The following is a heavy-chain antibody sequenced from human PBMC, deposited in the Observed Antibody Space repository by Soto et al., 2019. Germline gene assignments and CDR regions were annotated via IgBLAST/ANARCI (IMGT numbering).Heavy chain of an antibody. D-gene: IGHD3-9*01. CDR1: GFSLSTSGVG. Sequence: QITLKESGPTLVKPTQPLTLTCTFSGFSLSTSGVGVGWIRQPPGKALEWLALIYWDDDKRYSPSLKSRLTITKDTSKNPVVLTMTNMDPVDTATYYCAHPTISTAFDIWGQGTMVTVSS. CDR3: AHPTISTAFDI. CDR2: IYWDDDK. V-gene: IGHV2-5*02. J-gene: IGHJ3*02.